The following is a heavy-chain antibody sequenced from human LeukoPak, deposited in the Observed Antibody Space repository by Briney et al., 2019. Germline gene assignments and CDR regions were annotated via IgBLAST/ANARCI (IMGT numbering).Heavy chain of an antibody. V-gene: IGHV3-74*01. Sequence: GGSLRLSCAASGFAFSSSWMYWVRQPPGKGLVWVSRIKTDGSKTTYADSVKGRFAVSRDNAKNTLYLQMNSLRTEDTAVYYCARGLGIGWYFDLWGRGTLVTVSS. CDR1: GFAFSSSW. J-gene: IGHJ2*01. CDR3: ARGLGIGWYFDL. CDR2: IKTDGSKT. D-gene: IGHD3-16*01.